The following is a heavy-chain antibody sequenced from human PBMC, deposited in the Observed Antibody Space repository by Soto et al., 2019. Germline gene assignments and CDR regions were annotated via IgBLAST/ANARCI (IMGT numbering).Heavy chain of an antibody. CDR1: GYTFTSYA. CDR2: INAGNGNT. CDR3: ARDGPHDSSGYYYGIGDY. Sequence: ASVKVSCKASGYTFTSYAMHWVRQAPGQRLEWMGWINAGNGNTKYSQKFQGRVTITRDTSASTAYMELSSLRSEDTAVYYCARDGPHDSSGYYYGIGDYWGQGTLVTVSS. D-gene: IGHD3-22*01. J-gene: IGHJ4*02. V-gene: IGHV1-3*01.